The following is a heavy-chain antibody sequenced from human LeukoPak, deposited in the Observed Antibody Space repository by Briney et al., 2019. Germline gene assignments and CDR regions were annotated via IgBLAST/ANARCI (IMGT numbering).Heavy chain of an antibody. CDR3: ARDRGGSSWYEGWFDP. Sequence: GGSLRLSCAASGFTFSSYSMNWVRQAPGKGLEWVSYISSSSSTIYYADSVKGRFTISRDNAKNSLYLQMNSLRAEDTAVYYCARDRGGSSWYEGWFDPWGQGTLVTVSS. D-gene: IGHD6-13*01. CDR2: ISSSSSTI. CDR1: GFTFSSYS. J-gene: IGHJ5*02. V-gene: IGHV3-48*04.